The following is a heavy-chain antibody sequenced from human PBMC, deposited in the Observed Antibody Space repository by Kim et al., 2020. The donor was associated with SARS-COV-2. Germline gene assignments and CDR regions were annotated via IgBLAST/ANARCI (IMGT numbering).Heavy chain of an antibody. CDR3: ARGESRSATGLYNQDY. D-gene: IGHD6-19*01. CDR1: EFTFTTYA. Sequence: GGSLRLSCAASEFTFTTYAMHWVRQAPGKGLEWVALISYDGSHKYYADSVKGRFTISRDNSKNILYLQMNSLKVEDTAVYYCARGESRSATGLYNQDYWG. CDR2: ISYDGSHK. J-gene: IGHJ4*01. V-gene: IGHV3-33*01.